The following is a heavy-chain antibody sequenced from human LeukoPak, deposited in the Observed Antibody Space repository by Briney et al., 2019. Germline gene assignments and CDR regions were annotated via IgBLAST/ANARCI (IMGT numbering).Heavy chain of an antibody. V-gene: IGHV3-23*01. CDR3: AKGPGLNYYYYMDV. CDR1: GFTFSSYA. Sequence: GGSLSLSCAASGFTFSSYAMSWVRQAPGKGLEWVSAISGSGGSTYYADSVKGRFTIPRDNSKNTLYLQMNSLRAEDTAVYYCAKGPGLNYYYYMDVWGKGTTVTVSS. CDR2: ISGSGGST. D-gene: IGHD3/OR15-3a*01. J-gene: IGHJ6*03.